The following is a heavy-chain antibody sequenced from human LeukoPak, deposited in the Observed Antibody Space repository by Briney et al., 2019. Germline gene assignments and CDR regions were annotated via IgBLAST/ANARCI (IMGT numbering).Heavy chain of an antibody. V-gene: IGHV3-23*01. CDR3: ASSGYYSTHDY. CDR1: GFTFNNYG. J-gene: IGHJ4*02. Sequence: PGGSLRLSCAASGFTFNNYGMSWVRQAPGKGLEWVSGISSSGSSTYYADSVKGRFTISRDNAKNSLYLQMNSLRAEDTAVYYCASSGYYSTHDYWGQGTLVTVSS. CDR2: ISSSGSST. D-gene: IGHD3-22*01.